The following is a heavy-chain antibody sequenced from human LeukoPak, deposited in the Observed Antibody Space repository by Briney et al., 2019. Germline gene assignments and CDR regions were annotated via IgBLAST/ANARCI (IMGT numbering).Heavy chain of an antibody. Sequence: PGGSLRLSCVASGFIFNKHAMSWVRQAPGKGLEWVSGLSGSGSSTDYADSVKGRFTVSRGNSKNTLFLQMNSLRAEDTAIYYCAKERDYGPADYWGQGTLVTVSS. V-gene: IGHV3-23*01. J-gene: IGHJ4*02. CDR3: AKERDYGPADY. CDR2: LSGSGSST. D-gene: IGHD4/OR15-4a*01. CDR1: GFIFNKHA.